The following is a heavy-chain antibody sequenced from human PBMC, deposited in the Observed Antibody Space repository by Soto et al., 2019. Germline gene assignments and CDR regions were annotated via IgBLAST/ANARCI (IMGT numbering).Heavy chain of an antibody. Sequence: ASVKVSCKASGYTFTSYAMHWVRQAPGQRLEWMGWINAGNGNTKYSQKFQGRVTITRDTSASTAYMELSSLRSEDTAVYYCARGTPNYYDSSGYYGYFDYWGQGTLVTVSS. CDR3: ARGTPNYYDSSGYYGYFDY. J-gene: IGHJ4*02. CDR1: GYTFTSYA. D-gene: IGHD3-22*01. V-gene: IGHV1-3*01. CDR2: INAGNGNT.